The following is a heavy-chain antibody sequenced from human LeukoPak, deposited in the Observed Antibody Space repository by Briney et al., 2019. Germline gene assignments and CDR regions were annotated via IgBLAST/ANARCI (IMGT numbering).Heavy chain of an antibody. Sequence: ASVKVSCKASGYTFTSYGISWVRQAPGQGLEWMGRIIPILGIANYAQKFQGRVTITADKSTSTAYMELSSLRSEDTAVYYCARSRYYGSGSYPFDYWGQGTLVTVSS. CDR1: GYTFTSYG. D-gene: IGHD3-10*01. V-gene: IGHV1-69*04. J-gene: IGHJ4*02. CDR2: IIPILGIA. CDR3: ARSRYYGSGSYPFDY.